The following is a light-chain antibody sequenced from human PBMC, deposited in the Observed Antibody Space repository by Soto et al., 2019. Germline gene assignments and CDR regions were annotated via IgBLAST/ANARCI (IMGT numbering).Light chain of an antibody. J-gene: IGKJ1*01. CDR2: KAS. V-gene: IGKV1-5*03. CDR3: QQYDSYST. Sequence: DIQMTQSPSTLSAFVGDRVTITCRASQTISSWLAWYQQKPGKAPKLLIYKASNLDSGVASRFSGSGSGTEFTLTISSLQPDDFATYYCQQYDSYSTFGQGTKVEL. CDR1: QTISSW.